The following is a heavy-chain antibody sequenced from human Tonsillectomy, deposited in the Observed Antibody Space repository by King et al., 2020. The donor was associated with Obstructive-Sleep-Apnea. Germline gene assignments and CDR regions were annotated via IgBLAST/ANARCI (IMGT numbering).Heavy chain of an antibody. D-gene: IGHD3-10*01. CDR3: ARFAAAYGSWRYYKSYYYYGMDV. Sequence: VQLQQWGAGLLKPSETLSLTCAVYGGSFSGYYWSWIRQPPGKGLEWIGEINHSGSTNYNPSLKSRVTISVDTSKNQFSLKLSSVTAADTAVYYCARFAAAYGSWRYYKSYYYYGMDVWGQGTTVTVSS. CDR2: INHSGST. J-gene: IGHJ6*02. V-gene: IGHV4-34*01. CDR1: GGSFSGYY.